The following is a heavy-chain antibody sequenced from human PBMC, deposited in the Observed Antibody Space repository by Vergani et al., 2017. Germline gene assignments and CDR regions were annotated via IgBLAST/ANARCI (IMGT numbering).Heavy chain of an antibody. Sequence: EVQLVESGGGLVKPGGSLRLSCAASGFTFSNAWMSWVRQAPGKGLEWVGRIKSKTDGGTTDYAAPVKGRFTISRDDSKNTLYLQMNSLKIEDTALYFCTAEKEVAFYYSYYHMDVWGKGTTVTVSS. CDR1: GFTFSNAW. CDR3: TAEKEVAFYYSYYHMDV. CDR2: IKSKTDGGTT. J-gene: IGHJ6*03. D-gene: IGHD2-21*01. V-gene: IGHV3-15*01.